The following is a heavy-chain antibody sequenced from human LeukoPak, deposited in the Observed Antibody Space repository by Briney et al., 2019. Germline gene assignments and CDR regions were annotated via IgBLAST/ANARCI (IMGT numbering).Heavy chain of an antibody. D-gene: IGHD2-2*01. J-gene: IGHJ4*02. CDR3: AKGRHCSSTSCYRGVYYFDY. CDR2: ISGSGGST. Sequence: GGSLRLSCAASGFTFSSYGMSWVRQAPGKGLEWVSAISGSGGSTYYADSVKGRVTISRDNSKNTLYLQMNSLRAEDTAVYYCAKGRHCSSTSCYRGVYYFDYWGQGTLVTVSS. CDR1: GFTFSSYG. V-gene: IGHV3-23*01.